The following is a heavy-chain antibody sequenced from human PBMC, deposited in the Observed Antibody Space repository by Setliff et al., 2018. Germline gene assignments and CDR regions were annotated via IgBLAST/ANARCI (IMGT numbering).Heavy chain of an antibody. V-gene: IGHV1-8*02. J-gene: IGHJ6*02. CDR2: MNPNSGNT. Sequence: ASVKVSCKASGSTFTSYDINWVRQATGQGLEWMGWMNPNSGNTGYAQKFQGRVTMTRNTSISTAYMELSSMRSEDTAVYYCATYCSGGSCYSFLYNYYYYGMDVWGQGTTVTVSS. CDR3: ATYCSGGSCYSFLYNYYYYGMDV. D-gene: IGHD2-15*01. CDR1: GSTFTSYD.